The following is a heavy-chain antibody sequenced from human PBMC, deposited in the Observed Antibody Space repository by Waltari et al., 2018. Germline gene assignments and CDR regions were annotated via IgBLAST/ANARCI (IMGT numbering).Heavy chain of an antibody. D-gene: IGHD5-12*01. CDR1: GWLVSSEG. Sequence: QMKLVESGGGVVHAGGSLRLAFAASGWLVSSEGRHLVRQATGKGLEWVAFIRYDGSNKYYADSVKGRFTISRDNSKNTLYLQMNSLRAEDTAVYYCAKGGPVDIVATIFDYWGQGTLVTVSS. CDR3: AKGGPVDIVATIFDY. CDR2: IRYDGSNK. J-gene: IGHJ4*02. V-gene: IGHV3-30*02.